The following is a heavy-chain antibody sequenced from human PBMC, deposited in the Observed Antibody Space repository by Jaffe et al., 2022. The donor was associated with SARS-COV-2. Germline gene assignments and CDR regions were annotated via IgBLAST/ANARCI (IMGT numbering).Heavy chain of an antibody. V-gene: IGHV3-9*01. CDR2: ISWNSGSI. Sequence: EVQLVESGGGLVQPGRSLRLSCAASGFTFDDYAMHWVRQAPGKGLEWVSGISWNSGSIGYADSVKGRFTISRDNAKNSLYLQMNSLRAEDTALYYCAKAYSNYPYYYYGMDVWGQGTTVTVSS. CDR3: AKAYSNYPYYYYGMDV. D-gene: IGHD4-4*01. J-gene: IGHJ6*02. CDR1: GFTFDDYA.